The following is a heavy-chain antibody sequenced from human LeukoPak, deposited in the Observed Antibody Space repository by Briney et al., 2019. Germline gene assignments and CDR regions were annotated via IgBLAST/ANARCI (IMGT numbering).Heavy chain of an antibody. CDR1: GFTFSDYY. D-gene: IGHD2-2*01. CDR3: AREGCSSTSCYEEVGDY. Sequence: PGGSLRLSCAAPGFTFSDYYMSWIRQAPGKGLEWVPYISSSGSTIYYADSVKGRFTISRDNAKNSLYLQMNSLRAEDTAVYYCAREGCSSTSCYEEVGDYWGQGTLVTVSS. J-gene: IGHJ4*02. V-gene: IGHV3-11*01. CDR2: ISSSGSTI.